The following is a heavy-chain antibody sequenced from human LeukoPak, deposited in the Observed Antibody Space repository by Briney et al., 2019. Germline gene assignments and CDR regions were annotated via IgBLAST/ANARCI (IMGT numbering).Heavy chain of an antibody. Sequence: GGSLRLSCAASGFTFSSYVMSWVRRAPGKGLEWVSGISSSDGSTYYAESVKGRFTISRDNSKNTLYLQMNSLRAEDTAVYYCAKAGGSSSLSYYYYYYMDVWGSGTTVTVSS. J-gene: IGHJ6*03. CDR2: ISSSDGST. CDR1: GFTFSSYV. CDR3: AKAGGSSSLSYYYYYYMDV. D-gene: IGHD6-6*01. V-gene: IGHV3-23*01.